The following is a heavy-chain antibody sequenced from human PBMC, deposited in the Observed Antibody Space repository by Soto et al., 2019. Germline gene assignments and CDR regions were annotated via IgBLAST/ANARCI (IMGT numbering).Heavy chain of an antibody. J-gene: IGHJ4*02. CDR1: GVTFSRNW. D-gene: IGHD5-18*01. CDR3: ARGGAETAMAHEY. V-gene: IGHV3-74*01. Sequence: GGSLRFSCVASGVTFSRNWMDGFRRAPGKGLVWVSCIIMHGTITNYADSVKGRFTISRDSAKNALYLQMNSLRVEDTAVYYCARGGAETAMAHEYWGQGTLGTVSS. CDR2: IIMHGTIT.